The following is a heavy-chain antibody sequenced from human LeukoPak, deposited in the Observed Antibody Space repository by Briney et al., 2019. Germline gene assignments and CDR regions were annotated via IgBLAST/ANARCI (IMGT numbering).Heavy chain of an antibody. CDR1: GGSISSSSHY. J-gene: IGHJ6*02. D-gene: IGHD2-2*01. Sequence: SETLSLTCAVSGGSISSSSHYWVWIRQAPGEGLEWIVSIYYSGSTYYSPSLKSRVTISVDTSKNQFSLKLNSVTAADTAVFYCARSNCSSTSCYYYYGMDVWGQGTTVTVSS. V-gene: IGHV4-39*01. CDR3: ARSNCSSTSCYYYYGMDV. CDR2: IYYSGST.